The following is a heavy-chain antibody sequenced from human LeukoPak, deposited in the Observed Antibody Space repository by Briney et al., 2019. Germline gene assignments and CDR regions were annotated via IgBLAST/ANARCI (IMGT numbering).Heavy chain of an antibody. D-gene: IGHD4-23*01. V-gene: IGHV3-74*01. CDR2: NASDGSST. Sequence: GGSLRLSCAASGFTFSSYWMNWVRQAPGKGLVWVSRNASDGSSTTYADSVKGRFSISRDNAKNTLYLQMNSLRVEDTAVYYCARGRPHGNDYWGQGTLVTVSS. CDR1: GFTFSSYW. CDR3: ARGRPHGNDY. J-gene: IGHJ4*02.